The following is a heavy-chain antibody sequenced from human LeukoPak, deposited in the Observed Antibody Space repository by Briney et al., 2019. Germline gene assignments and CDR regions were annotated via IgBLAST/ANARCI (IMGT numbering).Heavy chain of an antibody. CDR2: ISGSGGST. D-gene: IGHD3-10*01. J-gene: IGHJ6*02. CDR3: AKITMVRGVITEIYYYYGMDV. Sequence: GGSLRLSCAASGFTFSSYAMSWVRQAPGKGLEWVSAISGSGGSTYYADSVKGRFTISGDNSGNTVNLQMNSLRAEDTAVYYCAKITMVRGVITEIYYYYGMDVWGQGTTVTVSS. CDR1: GFTFSSYA. V-gene: IGHV3-23*01.